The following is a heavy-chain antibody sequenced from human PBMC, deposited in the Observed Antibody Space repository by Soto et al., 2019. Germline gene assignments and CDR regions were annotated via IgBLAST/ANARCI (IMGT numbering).Heavy chain of an antibody. CDR3: ARDPVLKVASDY. CDR2: IYYSGST. D-gene: IGHD3-10*01. CDR1: GGSISSYY. V-gene: IGHV4-59*12. J-gene: IGHJ4*02. Sequence: SEALSLTCTVSGGSISSYYWSWIRQPPGKGLEWIGYIYYSGSTNYNPSLKSRVTISVDTSKNQFSLKLSSVTAADTAVYYCARDPVLKVASDYWGQGTLVTVSS.